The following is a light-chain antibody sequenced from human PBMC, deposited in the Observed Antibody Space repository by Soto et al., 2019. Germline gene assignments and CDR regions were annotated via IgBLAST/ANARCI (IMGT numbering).Light chain of an antibody. J-gene: IGKJ1*01. Sequence: TQSPCTLSFSPWERAALSCMASQSISSWLAWYQQKPGKAPKLLINKASSLESGVPSRFSGSGSGTEFTLTISSLQPDDFATYYCQQYKSHRRTFGQGTKVDIK. CDR2: KAS. CDR1: QSISSW. CDR3: QQYKSHRRT. V-gene: IGKV1-5*03.